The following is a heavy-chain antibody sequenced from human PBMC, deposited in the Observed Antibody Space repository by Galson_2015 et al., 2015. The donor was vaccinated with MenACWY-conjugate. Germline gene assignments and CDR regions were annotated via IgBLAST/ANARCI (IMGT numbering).Heavy chain of an antibody. CDR3: ARGYGGYNPLDS. D-gene: IGHD5-24*01. Sequence: SLRLSCAASGFTFSNYWMHWVRQVPGKGLVWVSRINSDGSTISYADSVKGRFTISRDNAKNTLYLQMNSLRAEDAAVYYCARGYGGYNPLDSWGQGTLVTVCS. CDR1: GFTFSNYW. CDR2: INSDGSTI. J-gene: IGHJ4*02. V-gene: IGHV3-74*01.